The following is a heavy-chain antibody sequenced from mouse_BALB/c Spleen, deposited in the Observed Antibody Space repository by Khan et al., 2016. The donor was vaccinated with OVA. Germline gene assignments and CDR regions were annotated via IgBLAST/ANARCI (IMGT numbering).Heavy chain of an antibody. CDR3: ARPPYFSYAMDN. V-gene: IGHV9-3-1*01. D-gene: IGHD2-10*01. CDR1: GHTFPNFG. J-gene: IGHJ4*01. Sequence: QIQLVQSGPELKKPGETVKISCKASGHTFPNFGMNWVKQAPGKGLKWMGWINTYTGEPTYADDFNGRFAFSLEASASPAYLQINNLTNEDTATYFCARPPYFSYAMDNWGQGTSVTVSS. CDR2: INTYTGEP.